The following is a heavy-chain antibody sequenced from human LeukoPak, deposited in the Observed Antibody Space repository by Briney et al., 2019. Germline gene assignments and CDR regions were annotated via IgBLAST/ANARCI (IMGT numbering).Heavy chain of an antibody. D-gene: IGHD3-10*01. CDR2: IIPIFGTA. CDR1: GGTFSSYA. J-gene: IGHJ5*02. Sequence: SVTVSCKASGGTFSSYAISWVRQAPGQGLEWMGGIIPIFGTANYAQKFQGRVTITADESTSTAYMELSSLRSEDTAVYYCARAGGSGSYYNGGIWFDPWGQGTLVTVSS. V-gene: IGHV1-69*01. CDR3: ARAGGSGSYYNGGIWFDP.